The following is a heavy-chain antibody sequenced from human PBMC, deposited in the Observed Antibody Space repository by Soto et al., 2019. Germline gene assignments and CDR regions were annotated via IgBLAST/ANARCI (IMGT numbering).Heavy chain of an antibody. J-gene: IGHJ4*02. D-gene: IGHD3-10*01. V-gene: IGHV3-23*01. CDR3: AKGTYYYGSAPYYFDY. CDR2: ISDSGGST. CDR1: GFTLSSYA. Sequence: PGGSLRLSCAASGFTLSSYAMSWVRQAPGKGLEWVSGISDSGGSTYYADSVKGRFTISRDNSKNTLYLQMNSLRAEDTAVYYCAKGTYYYGSAPYYFDYWGQGTLVTVSS.